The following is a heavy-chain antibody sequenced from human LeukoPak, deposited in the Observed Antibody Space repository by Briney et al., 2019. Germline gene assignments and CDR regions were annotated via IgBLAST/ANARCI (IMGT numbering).Heavy chain of an antibody. J-gene: IGHJ4*02. CDR3: ARGTNWSPLDFDY. D-gene: IGHD1-20*01. V-gene: IGHV3-21*01. Sequence: PGGSLRLFCAASRFIFSSYHMHWVRQPPGKGLEWVSSIGSSNSFIYYADSMKGRFTISRDNAKNSLYLQMNSLRAEDTAVYYCARGTNWSPLDFDYWGQGTLVTVSS. CDR1: RFIFSSYH. CDR2: IGSSNSFI.